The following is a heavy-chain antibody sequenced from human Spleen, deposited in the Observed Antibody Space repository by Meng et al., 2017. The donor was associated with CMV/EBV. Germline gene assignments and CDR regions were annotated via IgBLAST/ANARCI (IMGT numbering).Heavy chain of an antibody. CDR3: ARIERRRILKYCGSDCSTTDY. V-gene: IGHV4-4*02. D-gene: IGHD2-21*02. CDR2: IYHSGST. CDR1: GGSISSSNL. Sequence: QVQLQESGPGLVKPSGTLSPTCAVSGGSISSSNLWTWVRQVPGKGLEWIVEIYHSGSTNYNPSLKSRVTISVDKFKNQFSLKLGSVTAADTAVYYCARIERRRILKYCGSDCSTTDYWGQGTLVTVSS. J-gene: IGHJ4*02.